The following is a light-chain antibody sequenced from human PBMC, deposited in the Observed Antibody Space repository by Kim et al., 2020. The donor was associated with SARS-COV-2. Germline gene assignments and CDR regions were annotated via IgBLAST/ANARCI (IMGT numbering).Light chain of an antibody. CDR1: SIGRRN. V-gene: IGLV3-21*03. CDR3: QVWEGGCEHVF. CDR2: DNI. Sequence: SSELTQPPSVSVVPGKTATIICGGDSIGRRNVHWYQQKPGQAPVVVVYDNIDRPSGIPERFSGSNSGNTATLPISRVDAGDEADYFCQVWEGGCEHVFFGGGTHLPVL. J-gene: IGLJ7*01.